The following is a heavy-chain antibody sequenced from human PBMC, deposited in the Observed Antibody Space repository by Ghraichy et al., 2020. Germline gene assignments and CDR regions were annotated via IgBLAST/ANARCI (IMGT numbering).Heavy chain of an antibody. CDR1: GFTFSSYA. V-gene: IGHV3-23*01. Sequence: GGSLRLSCAASGFTFSSYAMSWVRQLPGKGLEWVSVISSSGGTTHYADSVKGRFTMSRDNSKNTLYLQLDSLRAEDPAVYYCAKDRGHWSFDYWGQGTLVTVSS. D-gene: IGHD3-3*01. CDR3: AKDRGHWSFDY. CDR2: ISSSGGTT. J-gene: IGHJ4*02.